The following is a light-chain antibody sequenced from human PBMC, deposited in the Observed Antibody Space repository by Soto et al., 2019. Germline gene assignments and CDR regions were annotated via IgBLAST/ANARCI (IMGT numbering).Light chain of an antibody. CDR1: TSNILRNY. J-gene: IGLJ1*01. CDR2: MND. Sequence: QSVLTQPPSASGNPGQRLTISCSGSTSNILRNYVYWYRQFPGTAPRLLISMNDQRPSGVPDRFSGSKSGTSASLAISGLRSEDEADYYCASWDDSLSGYFFGTGTKLTVL. V-gene: IGLV1-47*01. CDR3: ASWDDSLSGYF.